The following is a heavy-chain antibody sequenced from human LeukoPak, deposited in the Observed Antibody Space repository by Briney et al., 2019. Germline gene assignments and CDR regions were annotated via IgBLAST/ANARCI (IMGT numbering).Heavy chain of an antibody. J-gene: IGHJ4*02. Sequence: GGSLRLSCAASGFTFNKYWMSWVRQAPGKGLEWVATIKTDGSQKYYVDSVKGRFSISRDNANNSVYLQMNSLRAEDTAVYYCARDVGARRGYYFDYWGQGTLVTVSS. CDR3: ARDVGARRGYYFDY. CDR1: GFTFNKYW. CDR2: IKTDGSQK. D-gene: IGHD1-26*01. V-gene: IGHV3-7*01.